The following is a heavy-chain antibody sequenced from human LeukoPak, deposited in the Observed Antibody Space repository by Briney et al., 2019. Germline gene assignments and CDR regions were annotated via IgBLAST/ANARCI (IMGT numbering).Heavy chain of an antibody. CDR2: IPIFGTA. D-gene: IGHD4-17*01. V-gene: IGHV1-69*01. CDR3: ARDRATPYGDYYYGMDV. Sequence: IPIFGTANYAQKFQGRVTITADESTSTAYMELSSLRSEDTAVYYCARDRATPYGDYYYGMDVWGQGTTVTVSS. J-gene: IGHJ6*02.